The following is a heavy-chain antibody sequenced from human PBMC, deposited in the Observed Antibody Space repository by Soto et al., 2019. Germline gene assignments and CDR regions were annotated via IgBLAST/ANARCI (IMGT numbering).Heavy chain of an antibody. CDR1: GFTSSNYS. CDR2: TSGSGHYI. CDR3: AGGAIVTPYYYGLDV. D-gene: IGHD2-15*01. Sequence: EVRLLESGGGLVQPGGSLRLYCAGSGFTSSNYSMSWVRQAPGKGLEWVSTTSGSGHYIQYRDSVKGRFTISRDNSKNTLYLQMTSLRAEDTAVYYCAGGAIVTPYYYGLDVWGQGTTVTVSS. V-gene: IGHV3-23*01. J-gene: IGHJ6*02.